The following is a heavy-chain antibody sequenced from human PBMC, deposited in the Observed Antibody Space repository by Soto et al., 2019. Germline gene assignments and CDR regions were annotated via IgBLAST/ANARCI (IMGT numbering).Heavy chain of an antibody. V-gene: IGHV1-69*06. CDR2: IIPIFGTA. CDR3: ARGKVTIFGAANYYYYYGMDV. Sequence: QVQLVQSGAEVKKPGSSVKVSCKASGGTFSSYAISWVRQAPGQGLEWMGGIIPIFGTANYAQKFQGRVTITADKPTSTAYMGLSSLRSEDTAVYYCARGKVTIFGAANYYYYYGMDVWGQGTTVTVSS. D-gene: IGHD3-3*01. CDR1: GGTFSSYA. J-gene: IGHJ6*02.